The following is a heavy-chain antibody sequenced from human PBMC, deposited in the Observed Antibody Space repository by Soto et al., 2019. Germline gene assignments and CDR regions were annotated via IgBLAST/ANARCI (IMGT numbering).Heavy chain of an antibody. Sequence: PSETLSLTCTVSGGSISSAGYYWSWIRQHPGKGLEWIGCIYYSGSTYYNPSLKSRVTISVDTSKNQFSLKLSSVTAADTAVYYCARVGYCSGGSCHNYYFDYWGQGTLVTASS. J-gene: IGHJ4*02. CDR2: IYYSGST. CDR3: ARVGYCSGGSCHNYYFDY. V-gene: IGHV4-31*03. CDR1: GGSISSAGYY. D-gene: IGHD2-15*01.